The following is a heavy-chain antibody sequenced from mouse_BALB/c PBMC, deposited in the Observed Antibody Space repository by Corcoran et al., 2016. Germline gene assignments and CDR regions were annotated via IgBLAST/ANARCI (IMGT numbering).Heavy chain of an antibody. D-gene: IGHD1-2*01. CDR3: ARGHYYGYADY. CDR1: GFNIKDTY. CDR2: IDPANGNT. Sequence: EVQLQQSGAELVKPGASVKLSCTASGFNIKDTYMPWVKQRPEQGLEWIGRIDPANGNTKYDPKFQGKATITADTSSNTAYLQLSSLTSEDTAVYYCARGHYYGYADYWGQGTTLTVSS. V-gene: IGHV14-3*02. J-gene: IGHJ2*01.